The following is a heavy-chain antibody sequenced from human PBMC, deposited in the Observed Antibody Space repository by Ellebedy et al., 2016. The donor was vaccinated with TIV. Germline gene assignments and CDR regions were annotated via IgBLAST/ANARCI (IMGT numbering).Heavy chain of an antibody. D-gene: IGHD3-9*01. CDR3: ARGTFYDILTGYYTLEYYGMDV. V-gene: IGHV1-2*02. J-gene: IGHJ6*02. CDR2: INPNSGGT. CDR1: GYTFTGYY. Sequence: AASVKVSCKASGYTFTGYYMHWVRQAPGQGLEWMGWINPNSGGTNYAQKFQGRVTMTRDTSISTAYMELSRLRSDDTAVYYCARGTFYDILTGYYTLEYYGMDVWGQGTTVTVSS.